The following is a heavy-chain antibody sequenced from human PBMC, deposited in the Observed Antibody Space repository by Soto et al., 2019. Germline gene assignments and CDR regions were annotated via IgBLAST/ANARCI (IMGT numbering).Heavy chain of an antibody. CDR2: IWYDGSNK. V-gene: IGHV3-30*02. D-gene: IGHD3-10*01. Sequence: PGXSKRLSCTASGFPFSSYGMHWVRQAKGKGLEWVAVIWYDGSNKYFADAVKGRFTISRDNSKNTLYLQMDSLRAEDTAVYYCAGRSGSSDDWVRGTLVTVSS. J-gene: IGHJ4*02. CDR1: GFPFSSYG. CDR3: AGRSGSSDD.